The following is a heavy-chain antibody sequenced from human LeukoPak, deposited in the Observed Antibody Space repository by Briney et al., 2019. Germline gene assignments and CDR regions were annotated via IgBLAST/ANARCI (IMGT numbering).Heavy chain of an antibody. V-gene: IGHV4-4*02. CDR3: AGLVGRYSSGLYYYYFDY. CDR2: MYLSGTT. Sequence: PSETLSLTCTVSGDSIDSLDLWSWVRQPPGKGLEWIGEMYLSGTTHSNPSVKSRVTISIDKSKNQFFLNLSSVTAADTAVYYCAGLVGRYSSGLYYYYFDYWGQGTLVTVSS. CDR1: GDSIDSLDL. D-gene: IGHD3-22*01. J-gene: IGHJ4*02.